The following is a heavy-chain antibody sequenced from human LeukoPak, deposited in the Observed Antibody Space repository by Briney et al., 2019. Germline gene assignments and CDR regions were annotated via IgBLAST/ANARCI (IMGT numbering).Heavy chain of an antibody. Sequence: SQTLSLTCTVSGGSISSGGYYGSWIRQPPGKGLEGIGYIYHSGSTYYNPSLKSRVTISVDRSKNQFSLKLSSVTAADTAVYYCAREYYDFGALGYWGQGTLVTVSS. CDR1: GGSISSGGYY. V-gene: IGHV4-30-2*01. CDR3: AREYYDFGALGY. J-gene: IGHJ4*02. CDR2: IYHSGST. D-gene: IGHD3-3*01.